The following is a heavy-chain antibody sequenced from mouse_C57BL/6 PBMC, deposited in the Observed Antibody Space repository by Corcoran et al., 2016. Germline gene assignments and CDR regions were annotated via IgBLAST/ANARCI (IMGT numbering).Heavy chain of an antibody. CDR3: ATMITTYYAMDY. CDR2: INPNNGGT. D-gene: IGHD2-4*01. Sequence: EVQLQQSGPELVKPGASVKIPCKASGYTFTDYNMDWVKQSHGKSLEWIGDINPNNGGTIYNQKFKGKATLTVDKSSSTAYMELRSLTSEDTAVNYGATMITTYYAMDYWGQGTSVTVSS. J-gene: IGHJ4*01. CDR1: GYTFTDYN. V-gene: IGHV1-18*01.